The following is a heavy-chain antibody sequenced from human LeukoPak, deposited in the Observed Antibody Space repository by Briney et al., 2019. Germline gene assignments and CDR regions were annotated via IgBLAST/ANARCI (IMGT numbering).Heavy chain of an antibody. D-gene: IGHD2-15*01. V-gene: IGHV1-69*05. CDR2: IIPIFGTA. CDR1: GGTFSSYA. J-gene: IGHJ4*02. CDR3: ARASDCSGGSCPISY. Sequence: GASVKVSGKASGGTFSSYAISWVRRAPGQGLVWMGRIIPIFGTANYAQKFQGRVTITTDESTSTAYMELSSLRSEDTAVYYCARASDCSGGSCPISYWGQGTLVTVSS.